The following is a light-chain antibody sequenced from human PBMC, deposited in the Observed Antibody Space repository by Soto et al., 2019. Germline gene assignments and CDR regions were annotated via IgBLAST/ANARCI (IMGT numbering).Light chain of an antibody. V-gene: IGKV3-15*01. CDR2: GAS. CDR1: QSVSSN. CDR3: QEYINWPSLT. Sequence: EIVMTQSPATLSVSPGERATLSCRASQSVSSNLAWYQQKPGQAPRLLIYGASTRATGIPARFSGSGSGTEFTLTISSLQSEDFAVYCCQEYINWPSLTFGGGTKVDIK. J-gene: IGKJ4*01.